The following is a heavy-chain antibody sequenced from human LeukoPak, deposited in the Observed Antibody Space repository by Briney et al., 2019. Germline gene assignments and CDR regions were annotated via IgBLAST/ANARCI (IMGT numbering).Heavy chain of an antibody. V-gene: IGHV4-59*01. CDR2: MFYSGTT. Sequence: SETLSLTCTVSGVSITTYYWNWVRQPPGQGLEWIGHMFYSGTTSYNPSLKSRVTISVDTSKNQFSLKLSSVTAADTAVYYCARGYDIYYYSMDVWGKGTTVTISS. J-gene: IGHJ6*03. D-gene: IGHD3-22*01. CDR3: ARGYDIYYYSMDV. CDR1: GVSITTYY.